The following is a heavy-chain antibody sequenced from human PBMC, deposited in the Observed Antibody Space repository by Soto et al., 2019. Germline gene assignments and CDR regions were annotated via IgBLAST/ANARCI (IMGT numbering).Heavy chain of an antibody. V-gene: IGHV3-23*01. D-gene: IGHD3-22*01. CDR3: AKDRSYSDSSGTYRWFFDY. CDR1: GFTFSNYA. Sequence: PGGSLRLSCAASGFTFSNYAMSWVRQAPGKGLEWVSSVTNSGTGTYYADSVKGRVTISRDNSKNTVYLQMNSLRAEDTAVYYCAKDRSYSDSSGTYRWFFDYWGQGTLVTVSS. CDR2: VTNSGTGT. J-gene: IGHJ4*02.